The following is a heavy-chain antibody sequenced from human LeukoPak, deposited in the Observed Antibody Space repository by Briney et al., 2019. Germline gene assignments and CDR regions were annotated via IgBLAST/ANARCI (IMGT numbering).Heavy chain of an antibody. V-gene: IGHV4-59*11. J-gene: IGHJ4*02. Sequence: PSETLSLTGIVSGASISSHYWSWMRQPPGKGLEWIGYIYHSGSTKYNPSLKSRVAISVDTSKSQFSLKLRSMTAADTAIYYCYVESEYGDYDYWGQGTLVAVSS. CDR3: YVESEYGDYDY. CDR1: GASISSHY. D-gene: IGHD4-17*01. CDR2: IYHSGST.